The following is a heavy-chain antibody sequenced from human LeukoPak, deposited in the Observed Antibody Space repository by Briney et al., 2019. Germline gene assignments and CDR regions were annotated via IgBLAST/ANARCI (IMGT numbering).Heavy chain of an antibody. CDR1: GGSISTYY. CDR2: IYDSGRTNYNPWRT. CDR3: AKIGWEWELLLLGY. J-gene: IGHJ4*02. Sequence: SETLSLTCTVSGGSISTYYWSWLRQPPGKGLEWIGYIYDSGRTNYNPWRTNYNPSPRSRVAMSIDTSKNQFSLKLSSVIAADTAVYYCAKIGWEWELLLLGYWGQGTLVTVSS. D-gene: IGHD1-26*01. V-gene: IGHV4-59*01.